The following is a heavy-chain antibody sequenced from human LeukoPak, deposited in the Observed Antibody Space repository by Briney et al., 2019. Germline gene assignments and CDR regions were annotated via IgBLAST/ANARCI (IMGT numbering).Heavy chain of an antibody. CDR2: SNSDGSST. Sequence: GGSLTLSCPASGFTFSTYWMNWVRQAPGKGLVWVSRSNSDGSSTSYADSVKGRFTISRDNAKNTLYLQMNSLRAEDTAVYYCARGTHASDMWGQGTMVTVSS. J-gene: IGHJ3*02. CDR1: GFTFSTYW. D-gene: IGHD1-1*01. CDR3: ARGTHASDM. V-gene: IGHV3-74*01.